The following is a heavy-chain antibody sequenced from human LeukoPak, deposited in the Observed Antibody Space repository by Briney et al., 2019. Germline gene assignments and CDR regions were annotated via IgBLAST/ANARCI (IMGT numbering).Heavy chain of an antibody. J-gene: IGHJ4*02. CDR1: GFPFSDYY. CDR3: ARGKRDYFEY. V-gene: IGHV3-11*05. CDR2: ISSDFSYT. Sequence: GGSLRLSCAASGFPFSDYYTTWIRQAPGKGLECESYISSDFSYTNYADSVKGRFTIARDNAKNSLSLRMHSLGAEDTAVYYCARGKRDYFEYWGQGSLLTVSS.